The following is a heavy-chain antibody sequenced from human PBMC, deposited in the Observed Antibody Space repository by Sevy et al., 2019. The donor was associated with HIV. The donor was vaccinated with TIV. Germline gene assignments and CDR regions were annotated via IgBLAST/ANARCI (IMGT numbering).Heavy chain of an antibody. CDR3: ARPHSPYTSSSYFLN. CDR1: GSINSYY. V-gene: IGHV4-59*08. CDR2: ICYNGNT. J-gene: IGHJ1*01. Sequence: SETLSLTCSVSGSINSYYWSWIRQTPEKGLEWIGYICYNGNTNHNPSLKSRVTMSIDTSKNQFSLKLSSVTAADTAVYYCARPHSPYTSSSYFLNWGQGILVTVSS. D-gene: IGHD6-6*01.